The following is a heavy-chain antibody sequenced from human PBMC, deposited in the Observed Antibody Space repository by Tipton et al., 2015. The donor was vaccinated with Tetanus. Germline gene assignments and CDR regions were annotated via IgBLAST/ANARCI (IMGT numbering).Heavy chain of an antibody. J-gene: IGHJ4*02. CDR1: GGSLSRYY. CDR2: VDDSGST. Sequence: TLSLTCAVYGGSLSRYYWTWIRQPPGKGLEWIGEVDDSGSTNYSPSLKSRVTISLDTSKNEFSLTLSSVTAADTAMYYCAREPAATGTSLFDYWGQGALVTVSS. CDR3: AREPAATGTSLFDY. D-gene: IGHD6-13*01. V-gene: IGHV4-34*01.